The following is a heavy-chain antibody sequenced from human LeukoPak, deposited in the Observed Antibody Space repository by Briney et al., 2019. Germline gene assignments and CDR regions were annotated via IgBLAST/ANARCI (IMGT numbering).Heavy chain of an antibody. V-gene: IGHV1-18*01. CDR1: GYTFTSYG. Sequence: ASVKVSCKASGYTFTSYGISWVRQAPGQGLECMGWISADNGNTNYAQKLQGRVTMTTDTYTSTAYMELRSLRYDATVVYYCERFRDYDDYRVTHDDYRGQGTFVTVSS. D-gene: IGHD4-17*01. CDR2: ISADNGNT. CDR3: ERFRDYDDYRVTHDDY. J-gene: IGHJ4*02.